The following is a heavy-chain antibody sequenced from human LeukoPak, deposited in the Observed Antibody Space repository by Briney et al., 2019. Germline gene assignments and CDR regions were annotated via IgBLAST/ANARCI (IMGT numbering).Heavy chain of an antibody. CDR3: ARGDIAVAGTPLDP. CDR1: GGSFSGYF. J-gene: IGHJ5*02. Sequence: SETLSPTCAVYGGSFSGYFWSWLRQPPGKGLEWIGEVNHRGLSMYKSSLKTRVTISVDTSKNQFSLKLSSVTAADTAFYYCARGDIAVAGTPLDPWGQGTLVTVSS. CDR2: VNHRGLS. V-gene: IGHV4-34*01. D-gene: IGHD6-19*01.